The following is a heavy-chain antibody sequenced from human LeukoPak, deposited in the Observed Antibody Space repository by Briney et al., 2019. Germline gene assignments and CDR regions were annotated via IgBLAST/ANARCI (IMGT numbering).Heavy chain of an antibody. D-gene: IGHD2-8*02. CDR3: ARERGTAGWGADY. CDR2: ISSSSSTI. CDR1: GFTFSSYS. J-gene: IGHJ4*02. V-gene: IGHV3-48*04. Sequence: GGSLRLSCAASGFTFSSYSMNWVRQAPGKGLEWVSYISSSSSTIYYADSVKGRFTISRDNAKNSLYLQIDSLRAEDTAVYYCARERGTAGWGADYWGQGTLVTVSS.